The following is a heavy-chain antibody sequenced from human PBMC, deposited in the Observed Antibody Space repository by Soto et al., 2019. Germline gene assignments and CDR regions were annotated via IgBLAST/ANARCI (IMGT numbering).Heavy chain of an antibody. J-gene: IGHJ4*02. V-gene: IGHV3-72*01. CDR2: SRGKADSYTT. CDR1: GFTFSDHY. CDR3: ARESSGEIYFINYFDC. D-gene: IGHD3-10*01. Sequence: EVQLVESGGGLVQPGGSLRLSCAASGFTFSDHYMDWVRQAPGKGLEWVGRSRGKADSYTTEYAASVIGRFTISRDASKNTLYLQMSSLKTEDAAVYFCARESSGEIYFINYFDCWGQGALVTVSS.